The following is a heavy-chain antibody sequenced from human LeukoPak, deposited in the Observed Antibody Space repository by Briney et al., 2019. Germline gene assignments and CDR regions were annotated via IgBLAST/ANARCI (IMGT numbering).Heavy chain of an antibody. CDR3: ARVSSGYYYRPDAFDI. J-gene: IGHJ3*02. D-gene: IGHD3-22*01. CDR1: VGSISSYY. CDR2: IYYSGST. Sequence: SETLSLTCTVSVGSISSYYWSWIRQPPWKGLEWIGYIYYSGSTNYNPSLKSRVTISVDTSKNQFSLKLSSVTAADTAVYYCARVSSGYYYRPDAFDIWGQGTMVTVSS. V-gene: IGHV4-59*01.